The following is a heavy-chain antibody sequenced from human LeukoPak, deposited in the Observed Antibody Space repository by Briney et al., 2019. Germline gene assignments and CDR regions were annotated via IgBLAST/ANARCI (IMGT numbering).Heavy chain of an antibody. CDR1: GFTFSSYW. V-gene: IGHV3-7*01. J-gene: IGHJ3*02. CDR3: ARDLKPIAVADAFDI. D-gene: IGHD6-19*01. Sequence: GGSLRLSCAASGFTFSSYWMSWVRQAPGKGLEWVANIKQDGSEKYYVDSVKGRFTISRDNAKNSLYLQMNSLRAEDTAVYYCARDLKPIAVADAFDIWGQGTMVTVSS. CDR2: IKQDGSEK.